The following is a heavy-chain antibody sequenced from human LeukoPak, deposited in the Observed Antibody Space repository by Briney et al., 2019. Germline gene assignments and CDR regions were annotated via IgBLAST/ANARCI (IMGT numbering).Heavy chain of an antibody. CDR2: IRSKANSYAT. Sequence: GGSLRLSCAASGFTFSGSAMHWVRQASGKELEWVGRIRSKANSYATAYAESVKGRFTISRDDSKNTAYLQMNSLKTEDTAVYYCSSTDWGYFQHWGQGTLVTVSS. D-gene: IGHD7-27*01. V-gene: IGHV3-73*01. CDR1: GFTFSGSA. J-gene: IGHJ1*01. CDR3: SSTDWGYFQH.